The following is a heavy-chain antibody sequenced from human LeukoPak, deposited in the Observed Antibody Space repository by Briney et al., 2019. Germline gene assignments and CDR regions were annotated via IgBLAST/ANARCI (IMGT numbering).Heavy chain of an antibody. CDR3: ARALSKFDY. CDR2: IKPDGRQK. Sequence: TGGSLRLSCAASGFTFSNYWMDWVRQAPGKGLEWVASIKPDGRQKDYVESVKGRFTISRDNAKNLQYLQMNSLRAEDTAVYYCARALSKFDYWGQGTLVTVSS. V-gene: IGHV3-7*01. CDR1: GFTFSNYW. J-gene: IGHJ4*02.